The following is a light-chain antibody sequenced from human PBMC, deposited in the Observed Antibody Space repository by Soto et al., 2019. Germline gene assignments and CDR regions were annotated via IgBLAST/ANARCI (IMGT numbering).Light chain of an antibody. V-gene: IGKV3-20*01. CDR1: QSVSRNS. J-gene: IGKJ3*01. CDR2: GES. Sequence: EIVLTQSPGTLSLSPGERATLSCRASQSVSRNSLAWYQQQPGQAPRLLIYGESSRATDIPDRFSGSGSGTDFTLIVSRLEPVDFAVYFCQQYGTSPPTFGPGTKVDIK. CDR3: QQYGTSPPT.